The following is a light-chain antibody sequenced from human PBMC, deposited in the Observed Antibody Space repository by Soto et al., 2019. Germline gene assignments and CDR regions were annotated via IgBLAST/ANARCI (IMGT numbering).Light chain of an antibody. J-gene: IGLJ2*01. V-gene: IGLV1-40*01. CDR1: XXNIGAGYG. CDR2: GDS. Sequence: QSVLTQPPSVSGAPGQRVTISCXXXXXNIGAGYGVHWYIQLPGTAPKLLVYGDSNRPSGVPDRFSGSKSDTSASLAITGLQAEDEADYYCQSYDSSLSGVIFGGGTKLTVL. CDR3: QSYDSSLSGVI.